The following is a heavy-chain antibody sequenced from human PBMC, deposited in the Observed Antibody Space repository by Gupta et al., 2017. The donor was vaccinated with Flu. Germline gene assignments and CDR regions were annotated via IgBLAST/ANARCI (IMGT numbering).Heavy chain of an antibody. CDR3: AREMDGGSTSWVDV. D-gene: IGHD2-2*01. Sequence: SYSMNWVRQAPGKGLEWVSSISSSSSYIYYADSVKGRFTISRDNAKNSLYLQMNSLRAEDTAVYYCAREMDGGSTSWVDVWGKGTTVTVSS. V-gene: IGHV3-21*01. CDR1: SYS. CDR2: ISSSSSYI. J-gene: IGHJ6*04.